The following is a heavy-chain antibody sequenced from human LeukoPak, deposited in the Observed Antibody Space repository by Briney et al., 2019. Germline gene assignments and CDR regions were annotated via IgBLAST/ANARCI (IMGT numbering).Heavy chain of an antibody. CDR1: GGSFSGYY. D-gene: IGHD2-21*01. J-gene: IGHJ3*02. V-gene: IGHV4-34*01. CDR3: ASHASGAYSSWVSPTDDDAFDI. Sequence: PSETLSLTCAVYGGSFSGYYWSWIRQPPGKGLEWIGEINHSGSTNYNPSLKSRVTISVDTSKNQFSLKLSSVTAADTAVYYCASHASGAYSSWVSPTDDDAFDIWGQGTMVTVSS. CDR2: INHSGST.